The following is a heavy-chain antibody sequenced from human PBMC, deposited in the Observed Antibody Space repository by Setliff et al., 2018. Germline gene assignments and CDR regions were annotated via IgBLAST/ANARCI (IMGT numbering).Heavy chain of an antibody. J-gene: IGHJ5*01. Sequence: SETLSLTCIVAGDSISNTGYYWGWIRQPPGKGLEWIGRIYNSGTTNYNPSLKSRVTISADTSNNSFSLNLFTVTAADTAVYYCAGRDYSGGDSWGHGTLVTVSS. CDR2: IYNSGTT. V-gene: IGHV4-39*02. CDR1: GDSISNTGYY. CDR3: AGRDYSGGDS. D-gene: IGHD4-4*01.